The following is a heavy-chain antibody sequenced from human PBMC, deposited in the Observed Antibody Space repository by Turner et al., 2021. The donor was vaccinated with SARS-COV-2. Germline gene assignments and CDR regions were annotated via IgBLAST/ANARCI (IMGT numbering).Heavy chain of an antibody. CDR2: IDQDRSEK. V-gene: IGHV3-7*01. D-gene: IGHD7-27*01. J-gene: IGHJ4*02. Sequence: EVQRVESGGGLVQPGGAVRLSCAASGFTFSSYWMSWVRQAPGKGLEWVANIDQDRSEKYYVGSVKGRFTISRDNAKNSLYLQVNSLRAEDTAVYYCARSELGLFFDYWGQGTLVTVSS. CDR3: ARSELGLFFDY. CDR1: GFTFSSYW.